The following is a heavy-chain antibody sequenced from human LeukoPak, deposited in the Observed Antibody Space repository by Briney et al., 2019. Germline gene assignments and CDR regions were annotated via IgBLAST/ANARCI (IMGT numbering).Heavy chain of an antibody. CDR1: GYTFTSYG. J-gene: IGHJ4*02. Sequence: GASVKVSCKASGYTFTSYGISWVRQAPGQGLEWMGIINPSGGSTSSAQKFQGRVTMTRDTSTTTVYMELSSLRSEDTAVYYCASRIRYCSGGSCYSGFDYWGQGTLVTVSS. CDR2: INPSGGST. V-gene: IGHV1-46*01. D-gene: IGHD2-15*01. CDR3: ASRIRYCSGGSCYSGFDY.